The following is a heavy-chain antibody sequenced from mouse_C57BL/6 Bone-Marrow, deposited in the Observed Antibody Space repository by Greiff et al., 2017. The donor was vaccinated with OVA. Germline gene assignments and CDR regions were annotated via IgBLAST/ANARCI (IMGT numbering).Heavy chain of an antibody. Sequence: QVQLQQPGAELARPGASVKLSCKASGYTFTSYGISWVKQRPGQGLEWIGEIYPRSGNTYYNEKFKGKATLTADKSSSTAYMELRSLTSEDSAVYFGARGNADDWKLDVWGTGTTATVTA. CDR1: GYTFTSYG. CDR2: IYPRSGNT. J-gene: IGHJ1*03. CDR3: ARGNADDWKLDV. V-gene: IGHV1-81*01.